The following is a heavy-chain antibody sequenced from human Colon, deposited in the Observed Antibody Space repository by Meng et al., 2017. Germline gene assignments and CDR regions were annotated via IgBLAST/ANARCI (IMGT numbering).Heavy chain of an antibody. CDR2: INASDGRT. V-gene: IGHV3-23*01. CDR1: GFTFSRYT. D-gene: IGHD6-13*01. Sequence: GESLKISCAAPGFTFSRYTMGWVRQAPGKGLEWDSDINASDGRTYYADSVKGRFSISRDNSKNTLYLQMNSLRVEDTAVYYCARAGGTSWYDYWGQGTLVTVSS. CDR3: ARAGGTSWYDY. J-gene: IGHJ4*02.